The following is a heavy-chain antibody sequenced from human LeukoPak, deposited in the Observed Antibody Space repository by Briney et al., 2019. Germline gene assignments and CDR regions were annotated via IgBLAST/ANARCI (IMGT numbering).Heavy chain of an antibody. D-gene: IGHD2-2*02. V-gene: IGHV3-23*01. CDR2: ISGSGGST. CDR1: GFTFSNAW. Sequence: GGSLRLSCAASGFTFSNAWMSWVRQAPGKGLEWVSVISGSGGSTYYVDSVKGRFTISRDNSKNTLYLQMNSLRAEDTAVYYCAKGISPSCYTGVDYWGQGTLVTVSS. J-gene: IGHJ4*02. CDR3: AKGISPSCYTGVDY.